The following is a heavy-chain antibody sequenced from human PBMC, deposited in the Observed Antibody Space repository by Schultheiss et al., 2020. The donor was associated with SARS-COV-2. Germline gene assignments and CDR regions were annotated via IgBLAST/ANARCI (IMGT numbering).Heavy chain of an antibody. Sequence: SETLSLTCTVSGGSISSYYWGWIRQTPGKGLEWIGRIYTSGSTNYNPSLKSRVTISVDTSKNQFSLKLSSVTAADTAVYYCARDLTAGKYYYYMDVWGKGTTVTVSS. D-gene: IGHD2-8*02. V-gene: IGHV4-4*07. J-gene: IGHJ6*03. CDR1: GGSISSYY. CDR2: IYTSGST. CDR3: ARDLTAGKYYYYMDV.